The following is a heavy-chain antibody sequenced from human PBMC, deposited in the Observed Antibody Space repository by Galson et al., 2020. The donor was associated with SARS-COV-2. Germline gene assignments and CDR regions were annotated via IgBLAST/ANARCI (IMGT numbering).Heavy chain of an antibody. CDR1: GYTFTGYY. J-gene: IGHJ5*02. D-gene: IGHD6-19*01. CDR3: ARGSAVGSGWLNWFDP. Sequence: ASVKVSCKASGYTFTGYYMHWVRQAPGQGLEWMGRINPNSGGTNYAQRFQGRVTVTWDTSISTAYMEVSSLTSDDTGVYYCARGSAVGSGWLNWFDPWGQGTLVTVSS. V-gene: IGHV1-2*05. CDR2: INPNSGGT.